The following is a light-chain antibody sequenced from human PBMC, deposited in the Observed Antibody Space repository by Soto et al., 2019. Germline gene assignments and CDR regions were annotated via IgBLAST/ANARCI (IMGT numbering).Light chain of an antibody. CDR2: RAS. V-gene: IGKV1-5*03. CDR1: QNISNS. J-gene: IGKJ4*01. Sequence: DIQMTQTPSTRSESVGVRFTMTCWDSQNISNSLAWYQQKPGKAPKLLFYRASALQSGVPSRFSRSGSGTEFTLTIDSLQPDDFATIYWQQYSTYPLTFGGGTKVDIK. CDR3: QQYSTYPLT.